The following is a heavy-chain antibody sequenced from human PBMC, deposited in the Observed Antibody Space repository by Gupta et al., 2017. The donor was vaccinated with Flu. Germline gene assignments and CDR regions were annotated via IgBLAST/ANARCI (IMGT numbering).Heavy chain of an antibody. J-gene: IGHJ4*02. CDR3: AGRRDGYNLGVDY. D-gene: IGHD1-1*01. V-gene: IGHV4-39*01. Sequence: QLQLQESGPGLVKPSETLSLTCSVSGGSITNTLYYWGCIRQTPGQGLEWIGSISHSGDTCYNPSLKGRATMSLDTSKNQFSLNVNSVTVADTAVYYCAGRRDGYNLGVDYWGQGSLVTVSS. CDR2: ISHSGDT. CDR1: GGSITNTLYY.